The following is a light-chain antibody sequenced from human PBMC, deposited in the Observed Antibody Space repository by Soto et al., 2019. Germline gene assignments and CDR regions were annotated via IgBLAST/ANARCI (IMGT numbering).Light chain of an antibody. CDR2: DVT. CDR1: SNNVGGYNY. Sequence: QSALTQPRSVSGSPGQSVTISCTGASNNVGGYNYVSWYQHHPGKVPQLIIYDVTKRPSGVPDRFSGSKSGNTASLTISGLQADDESYYYCTSYSRGSSLVIFGGGTKLTVL. CDR3: TSYSRGSSLVI. V-gene: IGLV2-11*01. J-gene: IGLJ2*01.